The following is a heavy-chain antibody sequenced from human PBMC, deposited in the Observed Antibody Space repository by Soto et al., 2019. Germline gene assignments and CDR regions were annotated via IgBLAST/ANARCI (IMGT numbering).Heavy chain of an antibody. D-gene: IGHD6-13*01. V-gene: IGHV3-33*01. CDR3: ARDQTVGQQMVLNFDY. Sequence: PGGSLRLSCAASGFTFSSYGMHWVRQAPGKGLEWVAVIWYDGSNKYYADSVKGRFTISRDNSKNTLYLQMNSLRAEDTAVYYCARDQTVGQQMVLNFDYWGQGTLVTVSS. J-gene: IGHJ4*02. CDR1: GFTFSSYG. CDR2: IWYDGSNK.